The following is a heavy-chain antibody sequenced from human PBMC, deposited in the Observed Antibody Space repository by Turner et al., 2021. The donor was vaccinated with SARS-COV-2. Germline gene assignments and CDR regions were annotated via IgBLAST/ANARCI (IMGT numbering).Heavy chain of an antibody. D-gene: IGHD1-1*01. CDR1: GFTFSNYW. J-gene: IGHJ6*02. CDR2: INSDGRDA. Sequence: VPLLESGGGLVQSGGSLRPSCAASGFTFSNYWMHWVRQGPGKGLVWVSRINSDGRDATYAGSVEGRFTISRGNAKKSVSLQMSSLRVEDTALYFCARDWNRGMGVWGQGTTVIVSS. V-gene: IGHV3-74*01. CDR3: ARDWNRGMGV.